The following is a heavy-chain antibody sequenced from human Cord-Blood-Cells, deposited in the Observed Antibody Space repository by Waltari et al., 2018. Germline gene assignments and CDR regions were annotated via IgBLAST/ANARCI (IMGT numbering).Heavy chain of an antibody. D-gene: IGHD7-27*01. CDR2: IYYSGST. CDR3: ARGSREDWGYYYYYMDV. V-gene: IGHV4-61*01. J-gene: IGHJ6*03. Sequence: QVQLQESGPGLVKPSETLSLTCTVSGGSVSSGSYYWSWIRQPPGKGLEWIGYIYYSGSTNYNPSLKSRVTISVDTSKNQFSLKLSSVTAADTAVYYCARGSREDWGYYYYYMDVWGKGTTVTVSS. CDR1: GGSVSSGSYY.